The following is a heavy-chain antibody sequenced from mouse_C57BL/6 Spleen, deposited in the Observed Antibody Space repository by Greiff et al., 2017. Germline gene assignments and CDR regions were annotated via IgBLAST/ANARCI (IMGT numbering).Heavy chain of an antibody. CDR2: INPNNGGT. CDR3: ASDYVSSRYAMDY. Sequence: EVQLQQSGPELVKPGASVKMSCKASGYTFTDYNMHWVKQSHGKSLEWIGYINPNNGGTSYNQKFKGKATLTVNKSSSTAYMELRSLTSEDSAVYYCASDYVSSRYAMDYWGQGTSVTVSS. CDR1: GYTFTDYN. D-gene: IGHD1-1*01. V-gene: IGHV1-22*01. J-gene: IGHJ4*01.